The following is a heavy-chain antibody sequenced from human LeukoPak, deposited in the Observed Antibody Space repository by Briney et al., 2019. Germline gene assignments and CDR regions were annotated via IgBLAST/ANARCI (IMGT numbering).Heavy chain of an antibody. D-gene: IGHD3-10*01. CDR1: GGSISSGSYY. J-gene: IGHJ4*02. Sequence: PSETLSLTCTVSGGSISSGSYYWSWIRQPAGKGLEWIGRIYTSGSTNYNPSLKSRVTISVDTSKNQFSLKLSSVTAADTAVYYCARGRMVRGAQYYFDYWGQGTLVTVSS. CDR3: ARGRMVRGAQYYFDY. V-gene: IGHV4-61*02. CDR2: IYTSGST.